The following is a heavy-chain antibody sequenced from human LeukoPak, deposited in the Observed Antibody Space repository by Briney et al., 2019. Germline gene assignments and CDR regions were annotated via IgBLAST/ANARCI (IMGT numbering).Heavy chain of an antibody. D-gene: IGHD1-26*01. J-gene: IGHJ4*02. CDR3: ASEKSGSCYRWFDY. CDR2: IYYSGST. V-gene: IGHV4-59*01. CDR1: GGSISSYY. Sequence: SETLSLTCTVSGGSISSYYWSWIRQPPGKGLEWIGYIYYSGSTNYNPSLKSRVTISVDTSKNQFSLKLSSVTAADTAVYYCASEKSGSCYRWFDYWGQGTLVTVSS.